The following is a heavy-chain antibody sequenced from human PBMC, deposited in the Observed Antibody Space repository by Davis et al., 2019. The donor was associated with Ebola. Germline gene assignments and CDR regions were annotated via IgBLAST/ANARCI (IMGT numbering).Heavy chain of an antibody. CDR3: ARDTYYDILTN. D-gene: IGHD3-9*01. J-gene: IGHJ4*02. V-gene: IGHV4-59*12. CDR2: IFYSGGS. Sequence: MPSETLSLTCTVSGGSIRSYYWSWIRQPPGKGLEWIGYIFYSGGSHYNPSLKSRLTILVDKSKNQFSLKLSSVTAADTAVYYCARDTYYDILTNWGQGTLVTVSS. CDR1: GGSIRSYY.